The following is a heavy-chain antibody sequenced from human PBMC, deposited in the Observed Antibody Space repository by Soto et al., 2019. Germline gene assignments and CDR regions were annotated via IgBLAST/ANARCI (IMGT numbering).Heavy chain of an antibody. V-gene: IGHV3-21*02. CDR2: ISGNSIYV. CDR1: GFIFKKNS. CDR3: ARDFWGEPTDGSM. D-gene: IGHD3-10*01. J-gene: IGHJ4*02. Sequence: EVQLVESGGGLVKPGGSLRLSCGASGFIFKKNSMNWVRQAPGKGLEWVSYISGNSIYVHYADSVRGRFTISRDNANNSLFLQMNSLTVEDTAVYYCARDFWGEPTDGSMWGQGTLVTVSS.